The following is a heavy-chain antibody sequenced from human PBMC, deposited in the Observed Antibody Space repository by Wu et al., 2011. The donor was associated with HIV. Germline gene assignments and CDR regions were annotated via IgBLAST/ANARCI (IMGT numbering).Heavy chain of an antibody. D-gene: IGHD6-19*01. CDR3: ARVGEVAGTLRHSSGGYYYYGMDV. Sequence: QVQLVQSGAEVKKPGSSVKVFCKASGGTFSSYAISWVRQAPGQGLEWMGGIIPIFGTANYAQKFQGRVTITTDESTSTAYMELSSLRSENTAVYYCARVGEVAGTLRHSSGGYYYYGMDVWGQGDHGHRLL. V-gene: IGHV1-69*05. CDR1: GGTFSSYA. J-gene: IGHJ6*02. CDR2: IIPIFGTA.